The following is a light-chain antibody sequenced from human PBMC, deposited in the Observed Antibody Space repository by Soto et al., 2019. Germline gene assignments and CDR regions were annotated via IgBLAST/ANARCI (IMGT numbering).Light chain of an antibody. V-gene: IGKV1-5*03. CDR2: KAS. CDR3: QQYNSDST. CDR1: QSISIW. Sequence: DIQMTQSPSTRSASVGDRVTITCRASQSISIWLAWYQQKPGKAPKLLIYKASSLESGVPSRFSGSGSGTEFTLTINSLQPDDFATYYCQQYNSDSTFGQGTKVEIK. J-gene: IGKJ1*01.